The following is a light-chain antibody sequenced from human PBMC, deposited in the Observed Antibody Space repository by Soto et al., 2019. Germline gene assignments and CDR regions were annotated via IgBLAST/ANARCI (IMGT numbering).Light chain of an antibody. V-gene: IGLV1-40*01. CDR1: SSNIGAGYD. CDR3: QSYDSSLSGV. J-gene: IGLJ1*01. Sequence: QSVLTQPPSVSWAPGQRVTISCTGSSSNIGAGYDVHWYQQLPGTAPKLLIYGNSNRPSGVPDRFSGSKSGTSASLAITGLQAEDEADYYCQSYDSSLSGVFGTGTKVTVL. CDR2: GNS.